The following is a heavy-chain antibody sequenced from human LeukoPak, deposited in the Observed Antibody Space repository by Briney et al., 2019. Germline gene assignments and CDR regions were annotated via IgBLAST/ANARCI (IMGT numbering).Heavy chain of an antibody. D-gene: IGHD6-19*01. J-gene: IGHJ4*02. CDR2: IYYSGST. CDR1: GGSISSHY. Sequence: SETLSLTCTVSGGSISSHYWSWIRQPPGKGLEWIGYIYYSGSTNYNPSLKSRVTISVDTSKNQFSLKLSSVTAADTAVYYCASGYSSGSPLDYWGQGTLVTVSS. V-gene: IGHV4-59*11. CDR3: ASGYSSGSPLDY.